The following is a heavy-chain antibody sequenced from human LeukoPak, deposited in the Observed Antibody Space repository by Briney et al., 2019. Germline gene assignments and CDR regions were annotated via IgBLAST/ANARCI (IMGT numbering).Heavy chain of an antibody. CDR3: AALRFLESQQVGRFSSERDYGMDV. CDR1: GFTFSSYA. V-gene: IGHV3-30*04. D-gene: IGHD3-3*01. Sequence: SGGSLRLSCAASGFTFSSYAMHWVRQAPGKGLEWVAVISYDGSNKYYADSVKGRFTISRDNSKNSLYLQMNSLRAEDTAVYYCAALRFLESQQVGRFSSERDYGMDVWGQGTTVTVSS. J-gene: IGHJ6*02. CDR2: ISYDGSNK.